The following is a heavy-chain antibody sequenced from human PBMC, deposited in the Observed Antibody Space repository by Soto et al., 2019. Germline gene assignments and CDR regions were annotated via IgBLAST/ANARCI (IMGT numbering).Heavy chain of an antibody. J-gene: IGHJ4*02. Sequence: EVQLVESGGGLVQRGGSLRLSCAASGFTFSSFSMNWVRQAPGRGLEWISYIGGGGRLISYADSVKGRFSISRDNAQNPLYLQMDSLRDADTALYYSARDVGWAFDCWGQATVVNVSS. CDR1: GFTFSSFS. CDR3: ARDVGWAFDC. V-gene: IGHV3-48*02. CDR2: IGGGGRLI. D-gene: IGHD6-19*01.